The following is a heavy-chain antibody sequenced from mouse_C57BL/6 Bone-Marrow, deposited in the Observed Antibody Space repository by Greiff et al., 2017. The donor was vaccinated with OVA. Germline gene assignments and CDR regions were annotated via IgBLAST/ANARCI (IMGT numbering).Heavy chain of an antibody. V-gene: IGHV1-42*01. J-gene: IGHJ4*01. CDR1: GYSFTGYY. CDR2: INPSTGGT. D-gene: IGHD1-1*01. CDR3: ASLYGSRGDY. Sequence: EVQLQQSGPELVKPGASVKISCKASGYSFTGYYMNWVKQSPEKSLEWIGEINPSTGGTTYNQKFKAKATLTVDKSSSTAYMQLKSLTSEDSAVYYCASLYGSRGDYWGQGTSVTVSS.